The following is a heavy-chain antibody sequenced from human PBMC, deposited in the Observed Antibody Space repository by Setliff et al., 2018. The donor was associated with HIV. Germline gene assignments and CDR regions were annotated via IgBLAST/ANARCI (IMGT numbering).Heavy chain of an antibody. Sequence: ASVKVSCKASGYTFTNYYMHWVRQAPGQGLEWMGIIYPGGARRSYAQKFQGSVTITRDEFTNTGYMELSSLRSEDTAVYYCATATGYHDSGSLQNWGQGTLVTVSS. CDR2: IYPGGARR. CDR3: ATATGYHDSGSLQN. CDR1: GYTFTNYY. J-gene: IGHJ4*02. D-gene: IGHD3-10*01. V-gene: IGHV1-46*01.